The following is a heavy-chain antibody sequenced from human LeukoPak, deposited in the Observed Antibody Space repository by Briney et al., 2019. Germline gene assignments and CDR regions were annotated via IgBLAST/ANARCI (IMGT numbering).Heavy chain of an antibody. CDR1: GFTFSSNG. D-gene: IGHD5-18*01. J-gene: IGHJ4*02. CDR2: IRYDGNNQ. Sequence: GGSLRLSCAASGFTFSSNGMHWVRQAPGKGLEWMAFIRYDGNNQYYADSVKGRFTISRDNSKNTLYLQMNSLRAEDTAVYYCTKEEQQLWFFDYWGQGTLVTVSS. CDR3: TKEEQQLWFFDY. V-gene: IGHV3-30*02.